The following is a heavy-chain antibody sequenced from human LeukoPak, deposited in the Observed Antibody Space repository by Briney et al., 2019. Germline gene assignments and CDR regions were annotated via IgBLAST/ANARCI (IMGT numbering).Heavy chain of an antibody. J-gene: IGHJ6*03. D-gene: IGHD2-2*01. Sequence: SETLSLTCTVSGGSISSSSYYWGWIRQPPGKGLEWIGSIYYSGSTYYNPSLKSRVTISVDTSKNQFSLKLSSVTAADTAVYYCATGYCSSTSCYRYYYYMDVWGKGTTVTVSS. CDR2: IYYSGST. V-gene: IGHV4-39*01. CDR3: ATGYCSSTSCYRYYYYMDV. CDR1: GGSISSSSYY.